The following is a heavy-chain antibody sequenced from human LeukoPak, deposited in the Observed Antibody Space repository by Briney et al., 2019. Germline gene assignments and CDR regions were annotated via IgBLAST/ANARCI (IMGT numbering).Heavy chain of an antibody. CDR1: GGSISSSSYY. V-gene: IGHV4-39*01. Sequence: SETLSLTCTVSGGSISSSSYYWGWLRQPPGKGLVWIGIIYYSGSTYSNPSLKSRLTISVDTSKNQFSLKLSSVTATDTAVYYCARRGYCSSTSCYEYWFDPWGQGTLVTVSS. D-gene: IGHD2-2*01. J-gene: IGHJ5*02. CDR3: ARRGYCSSTSCYEYWFDP. CDR2: IYYSGST.